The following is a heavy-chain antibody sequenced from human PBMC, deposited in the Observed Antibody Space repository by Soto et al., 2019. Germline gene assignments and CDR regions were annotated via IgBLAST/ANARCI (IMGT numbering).Heavy chain of an antibody. CDR3: ARALTTVTLFDP. D-gene: IGHD4-17*01. CDR1: GGSISSGGYY. Sequence: QVQLQESGPGLVKPSQTLSLTCTVSGGSISSGGYYWSWIRQHPGKGLERIGYIYYSGSTPYNPSLQSRVTISVATSKNQFSLKLSSVTAADTAVYYCARALTTVTLFDPWGQGTLVTVPS. J-gene: IGHJ5*02. V-gene: IGHV4-31*03. CDR2: IYYSGST.